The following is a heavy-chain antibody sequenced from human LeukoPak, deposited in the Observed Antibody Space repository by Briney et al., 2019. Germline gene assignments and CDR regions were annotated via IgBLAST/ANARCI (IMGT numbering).Heavy chain of an antibody. CDR1: GFTFSNYN. D-gene: IGHD1-14*01. V-gene: IGHV3-21*01. CDR2: INSRSTYI. Sequence: GSLRLSCGASGFTFSNYNMNWVRQAPGGELEWVSSINSRSTYIFYADSVMGRFTISRDNAKNSLFLQMNSLRAEDTAVYYCARDETNGFDSWGQGTLVTVSS. CDR3: ARDETNGFDS. J-gene: IGHJ5*01.